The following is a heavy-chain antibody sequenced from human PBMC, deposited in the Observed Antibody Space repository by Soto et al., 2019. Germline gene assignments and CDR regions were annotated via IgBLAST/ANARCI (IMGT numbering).Heavy chain of an antibody. J-gene: IGHJ6*02. V-gene: IGHV3-21*01. Sequence: EVQLVESGGGLVKPGGSLRLSCAASGFTFSSYSINWVRQAPGKGLEWVSSITSSSSYIYYADSVKGRFTISRDNAKNSLYLQMNSLRAEDTAVYYCARLSGDNYYYYGMDVWGQGTTVTVSS. CDR3: ARLSGDNYYYYGMDV. D-gene: IGHD3-10*01. CDR2: ITSSSSYI. CDR1: GFTFSSYS.